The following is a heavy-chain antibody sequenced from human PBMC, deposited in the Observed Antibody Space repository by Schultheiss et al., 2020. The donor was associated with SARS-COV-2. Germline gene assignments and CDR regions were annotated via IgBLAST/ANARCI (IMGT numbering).Heavy chain of an antibody. CDR2: IYYSGST. CDR1: GGSFSGYY. CDR3: ARGRYDFWSGYYPLDY. J-gene: IGHJ4*02. D-gene: IGHD3-3*01. V-gene: IGHV4-34*09. Sequence: LRLSCAVYGGSFSGYYWSWIRQPPGKGLEWIGYIYYSGSTYYNPSLKSLVTISVDTSKNQFSLKLSSVTAADTAVYYCARGRYDFWSGYYPLDYWGQGTLVTVSS.